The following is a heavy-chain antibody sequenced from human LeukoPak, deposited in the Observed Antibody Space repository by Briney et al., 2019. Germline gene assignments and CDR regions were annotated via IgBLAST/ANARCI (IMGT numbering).Heavy chain of an antibody. CDR2: NNPNSGGT. D-gene: IGHD2-21*01. V-gene: IGHV1-2*02. Sequence: AVTDSCKTAGCISINYYLQCLGQPAARGGEGMGCNNPNSGGTNSAQKFQGRVTMTRDTSITTVYMEVRWLTSDDTAIYYCARADRLHGGPYLIGPWGQGTLVSVS. CDR3: ARADRLHGGPYLIGP. J-gene: IGHJ5*02. CDR1: GCISINYY.